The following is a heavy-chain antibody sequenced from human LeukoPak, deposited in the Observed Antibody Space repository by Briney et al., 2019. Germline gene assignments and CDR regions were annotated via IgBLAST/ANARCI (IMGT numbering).Heavy chain of an antibody. CDR2: INHSGST. CDR1: GGSFSGYY. CDR3: ARVVADTAMAKFFDY. V-gene: IGHV4-34*01. J-gene: IGHJ4*02. Sequence: SETLSLTCAVYGGSFSGYYWSWIRQPPGKGLEWIGEINHSGSTNYNPSLKSRVTISVDTSKDQFSLKLSSVTAADTAVYYCARVVADTAMAKFFDYWGQGTLVTVSS. D-gene: IGHD5-18*01.